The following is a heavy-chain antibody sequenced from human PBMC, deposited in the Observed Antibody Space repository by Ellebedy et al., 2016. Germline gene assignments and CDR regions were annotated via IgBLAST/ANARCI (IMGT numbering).Heavy chain of an antibody. CDR3: AKGGPSSFLGWFDP. CDR2: LNPNSGGT. CDR1: GYTFSDYY. V-gene: IGHV1-2*02. D-gene: IGHD6-6*01. J-gene: IGHJ5*02. Sequence: ASVKVSCKASGYTFSDYYIHWMRQAPGQGLEWMGWLNPNSGGTKYAQRFQGRVTMTRDKSISPAYMELNSLTSADTAVYYCAKGGPSSFLGWFDPWGQGTLVSVSS.